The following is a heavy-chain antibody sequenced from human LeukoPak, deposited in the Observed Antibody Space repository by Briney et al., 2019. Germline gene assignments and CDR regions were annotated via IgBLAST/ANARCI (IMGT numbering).Heavy chain of an antibody. Sequence: GGSLGLSCAASGFTFSSYWMSWVRQAPGKGLEWVANIKQDGSEKYYVDSVKGRFTISRDNAKNSLYLQMNSLRAEDTAVYYCASPKTPSGSYGDFDYWGQGTLVTVSS. V-gene: IGHV3-7*03. J-gene: IGHJ4*02. CDR1: GFTFSSYW. D-gene: IGHD1-26*01. CDR2: IKQDGSEK. CDR3: ASPKTPSGSYGDFDY.